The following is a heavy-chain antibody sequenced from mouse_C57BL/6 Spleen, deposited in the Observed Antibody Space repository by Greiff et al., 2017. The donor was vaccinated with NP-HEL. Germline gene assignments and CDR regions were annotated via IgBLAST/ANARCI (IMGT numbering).Heavy chain of an antibody. CDR1: GFTFSDYG. CDR3: ARGQEITTVVATYYAMDY. Sequence: EVKVVESGGGLVKPGGSLKLSCAASGFTFSDYGMHWVRQAPEKGLEWVAYISSGSSTIYYADTVKGRFTISRDNAKNTLFLQMTSLRSEDTAMYYCARGQEITTVVATYYAMDYWGQGTSVTVSS. J-gene: IGHJ4*01. CDR2: ISSGSSTI. D-gene: IGHD1-1*01. V-gene: IGHV5-17*01.